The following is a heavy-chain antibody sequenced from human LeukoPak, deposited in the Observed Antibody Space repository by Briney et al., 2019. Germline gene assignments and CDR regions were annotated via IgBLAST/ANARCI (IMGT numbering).Heavy chain of an antibody. CDR3: ARGTLRLFDY. V-gene: IGHV4-31*03. CDR1: RDSISSGGHY. J-gene: IGHJ4*02. CDR2: IYYSGSA. Sequence: SETLSLTCTVSRDSISSGGHYWSWIRQHPAKGLEGIGYIYYSGSAYYNPSLESRVTISIYTSKNQFSLKLTSVTAADTAVYLCARGTLRLFDYWGQGTLVTVSS. D-gene: IGHD5/OR15-5a*01.